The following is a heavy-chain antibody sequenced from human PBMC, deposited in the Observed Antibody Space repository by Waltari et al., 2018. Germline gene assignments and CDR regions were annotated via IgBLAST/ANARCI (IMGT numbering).Heavy chain of an antibody. CDR2: IYHSGST. Sequence: QVQLQESGPGLVKPSETLSLTCAVSGYSISSGYSWGWIRQPPGKGLEWIGSIYHSGSTYYNPSLKSRVTISVDTSKNQFSLKLSSVTAADTAVYYCARQYSSSSDYWGQGTLVTVSS. CDR3: ARQYSSSSDY. D-gene: IGHD6-6*01. CDR1: GYSISSGYS. J-gene: IGHJ4*02. V-gene: IGHV4-38-2*01.